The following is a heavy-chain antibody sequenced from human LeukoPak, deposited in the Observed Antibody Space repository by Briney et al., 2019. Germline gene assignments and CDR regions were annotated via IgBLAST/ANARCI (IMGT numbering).Heavy chain of an antibody. D-gene: IGHD1-26*01. CDR1: GFTFSSYW. CDR3: ARDGTSVGATDEPDY. CDR2: INSDGSST. Sequence: GGSLRLSCAASGFTFSSYWMHWVRQAPGKGLVWVSRINSDGSSTSYADSVKGRFTISRDNAKNTLYLQMNSLRAEDTAVYYCARDGTSVGATDEPDYWGQGTLVTVSS. V-gene: IGHV3-74*01. J-gene: IGHJ4*02.